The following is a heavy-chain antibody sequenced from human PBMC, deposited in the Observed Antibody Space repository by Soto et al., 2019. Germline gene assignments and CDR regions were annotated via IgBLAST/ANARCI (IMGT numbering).Heavy chain of an antibody. D-gene: IGHD6-13*01. CDR2: IRSSSSNI. CDR1: GFTFSSYS. J-gene: IGHJ4*02. Sequence: EVQLVESGGGLVKPGGSLRLSCAASGFTFSSYSMNWVRQAPGKGLEWVSSIRSSSSNIYYADSVKGRFTISRDNAKNSLYMQMNGMRAEDTAVYYCARSHIAAAVLDYWGQGTLVTVSS. V-gene: IGHV3-21*01. CDR3: ARSHIAAAVLDY.